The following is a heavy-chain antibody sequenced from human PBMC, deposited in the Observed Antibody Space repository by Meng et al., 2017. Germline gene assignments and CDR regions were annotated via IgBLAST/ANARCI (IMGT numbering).Heavy chain of an antibody. J-gene: IGHJ5*02. CDR1: GGSISSGHYY. Sequence: QVQLQESGPGLVQPSQTLPLTCTVSGGSISSGHYYWSWIRQPPGKGLERIGYIYYSGSTHYNPSLKSRVIISLDTSKNQFSLKLSSVTAADTAVYYCARRGADYGAFDPWGQGTLVTVSS. CDR3: ARRGADYGAFDP. D-gene: IGHD4/OR15-4a*01. V-gene: IGHV4-30-4*01. CDR2: IYYSGST.